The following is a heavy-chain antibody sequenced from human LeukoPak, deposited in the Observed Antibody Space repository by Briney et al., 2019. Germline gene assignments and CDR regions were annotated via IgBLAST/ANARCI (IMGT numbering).Heavy chain of an antibody. J-gene: IGHJ3*02. D-gene: IGHD3-10*01. Sequence: ASVKVSCKPSGYTFNSHGIHWVRQAPGQGLEWMGWISPYTGKKNYAQNVQDRVTMTTDTSTSTAYMELRSLRSDDTALYYCARGVTMIRGVMRDAFGIWGQGTMVAVSS. CDR1: GYTFNSHG. V-gene: IGHV1-18*01. CDR2: ISPYTGKK. CDR3: ARGVTMIRGVMRDAFGI.